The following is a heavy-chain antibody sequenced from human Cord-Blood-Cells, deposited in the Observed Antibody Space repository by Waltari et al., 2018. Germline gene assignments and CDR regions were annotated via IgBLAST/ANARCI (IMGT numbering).Heavy chain of an antibody. Sequence: QVQLQQWGAGLLKPSETLSLTCAVYGGSFSGYYWSWIRQPPGKGLEWIGEINHSGSTNYHPSLKSRITISVDTSKNQFSLKLSSVTAADTAVYYCARVSGSSSSFDYWGQGTLVTVSS. J-gene: IGHJ4*02. D-gene: IGHD6-6*01. CDR3: ARVSGSSSSFDY. CDR2: INHSGST. V-gene: IGHV4-34*01. CDR1: GGSFSGYY.